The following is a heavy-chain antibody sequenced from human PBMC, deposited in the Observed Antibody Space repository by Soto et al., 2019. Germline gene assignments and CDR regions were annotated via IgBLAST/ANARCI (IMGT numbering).Heavy chain of an antibody. Sequence: GGSLRLSCAASGFTFSSYWMSWVRQAPGKGLEWVANIKQDGSEKYYVDSVKGRFTISRDNAKNSLYLQMNSLRAEDTAVYYCAKTSGSYQYYFDYWGQGTLVTVSS. CDR3: AKTSGSYQYYFDY. CDR1: GFTFSSYW. J-gene: IGHJ4*02. V-gene: IGHV3-7*03. CDR2: IKQDGSEK. D-gene: IGHD1-26*01.